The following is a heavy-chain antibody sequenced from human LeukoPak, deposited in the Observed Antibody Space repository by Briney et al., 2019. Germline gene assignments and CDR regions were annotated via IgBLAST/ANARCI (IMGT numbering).Heavy chain of an antibody. Sequence: GRSLRLSCAASGFTFSSYGMHWVRQAPGKGLEWVAVISYDGSNKYYADSVKGRFTISRDNSKNTLYLQMNSLRAEDTAIYYCAREGAAELGYWGQGTLVTVSS. CDR2: ISYDGSNK. CDR1: GFTFSSYG. V-gene: IGHV3-30*03. CDR3: AREGAAELGY. D-gene: IGHD6-25*01. J-gene: IGHJ4*02.